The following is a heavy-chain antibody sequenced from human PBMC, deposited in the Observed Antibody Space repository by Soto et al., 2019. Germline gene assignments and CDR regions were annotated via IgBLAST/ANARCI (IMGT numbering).Heavy chain of an antibody. CDR1: GVSISSYY. Sequence: SETLSLTCTVSGVSISSYYWRWIRQPPGKGLEWIGYIYYSGSTNYHPSLQSRVTISVDTSKNQFSLKLSSVTAADTAVYYCARRYGSCFDYWGQGTLVTVS. V-gene: IGHV4-59*08. CDR2: IYYSGST. CDR3: ARRYGSCFDY. D-gene: IGHD5-18*01. J-gene: IGHJ4*02.